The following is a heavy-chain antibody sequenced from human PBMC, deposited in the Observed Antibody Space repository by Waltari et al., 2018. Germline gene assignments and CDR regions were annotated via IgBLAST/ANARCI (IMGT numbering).Heavy chain of an antibody. J-gene: IGHJ4*02. CDR3: ARGRYSNYVGSFDY. CDR1: GGTFSSYV. V-gene: IGHV1-69*01. CDR2: IIPIFGTA. D-gene: IGHD4-4*01. Sequence: QVQLVQSGAEVKKPGSSVTVSCKASGGTFSSYVISWVRQAPGQGLDWMGGIIPIFGTANYAQKFQGRVTITADESTSTAYMELSSLRSEDTAVYYCARGRYSNYVGSFDYWGQGTLVTVSS.